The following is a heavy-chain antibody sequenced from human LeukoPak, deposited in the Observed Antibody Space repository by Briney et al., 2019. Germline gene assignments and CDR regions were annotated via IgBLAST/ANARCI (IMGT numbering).Heavy chain of an antibody. CDR1: GFTVSSNY. CDR3: ARVPSRYFDWLSSYGMDV. V-gene: IGHV3-53*01. Sequence: GGSLRLSCPASGFTVSSNYMSWVRQAPGKGLEWVSVIYCGGSTYYADSVKGRFTISRDNSKNTLYLQMNSLRAEDTAVYYCARVPSRYFDWLSSYGMDVWGQGTTVTVSS. CDR2: IYCGGST. J-gene: IGHJ6*02. D-gene: IGHD3-9*01.